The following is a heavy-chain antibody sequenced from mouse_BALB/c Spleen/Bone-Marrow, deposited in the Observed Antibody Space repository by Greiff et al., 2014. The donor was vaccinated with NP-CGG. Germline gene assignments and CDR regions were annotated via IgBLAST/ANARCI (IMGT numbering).Heavy chain of an antibody. CDR1: GYTFSNLW. Sequence: VQLQQSGAELMKPGASVKISCKATGYTFSNLWIEWMKQRPGHGLEWIGEILPGSDSTKYHEKFKGKATFTADPSTKTVYMQLSSLTSEDSAGYYCARFRSYTMDFWGQGTSVTVSS. V-gene: IGHV1-9*01. CDR2: ILPGSDST. CDR3: ARFRSYTMDF. J-gene: IGHJ4*01.